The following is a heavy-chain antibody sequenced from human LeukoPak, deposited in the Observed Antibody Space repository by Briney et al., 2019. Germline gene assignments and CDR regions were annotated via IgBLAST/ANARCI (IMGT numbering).Heavy chain of an antibody. CDR3: AGLPWKLRAFDY. J-gene: IGHJ4*02. D-gene: IGHD1-26*01. Sequence: PGGSLRLSCAASGFTFSSYAMHWVRQAPGKGLEWVAVISYDGSNKYYADSVKGRFTISRDNSKNTLYLQMNSLRAEDTAVYYCAGLPWKLRAFDYGAREPWSPSPQ. V-gene: IGHV3-30*04. CDR1: GFTFSSYA. CDR2: ISYDGSNK.